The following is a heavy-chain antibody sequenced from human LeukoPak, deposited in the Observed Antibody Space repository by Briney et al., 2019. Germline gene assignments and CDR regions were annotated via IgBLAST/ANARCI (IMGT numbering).Heavy chain of an antibody. CDR1: GDSFSSSNAA. J-gene: IGHJ5*02. Sequence: SQTLSLTCAISGDSFSSSNAAWNWIRQSPSRGLEWLGRTYFRSEWYSEYALSVKSRITINPDTPKNHFSLHLKSVTPEDTAVYYCARGSYSSAWYRFDPWGQGILVTVSS. V-gene: IGHV6-1*01. CDR3: ARGSYSSAWYRFDP. D-gene: IGHD6-13*01. CDR2: TYFRSEWYS.